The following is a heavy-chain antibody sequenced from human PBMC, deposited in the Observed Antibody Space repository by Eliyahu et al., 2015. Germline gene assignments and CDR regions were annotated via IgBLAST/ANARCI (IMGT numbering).Heavy chain of an antibody. V-gene: IGHV1-69*04. CDR1: GGTXSSHA. Sequence: QVQLVQSGAEVRKPGSXVKVSCKVSGGTXSSHAINWVRQAPGQXLEWMGRIIPILDTTFYAQNFKGRLTITADKSTATAYMELNSLKSEDTAVYYCARKIPSGGMDVWGQGTTVIVSS. CDR2: IIPILDTT. J-gene: IGHJ6*02. CDR3: ARKIPSGGMDV. D-gene: IGHD2-21*01.